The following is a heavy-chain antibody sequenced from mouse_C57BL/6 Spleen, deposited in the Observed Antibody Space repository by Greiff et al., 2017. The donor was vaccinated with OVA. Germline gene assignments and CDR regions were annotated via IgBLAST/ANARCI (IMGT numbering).Heavy chain of an antibody. CDR1: GYAFSSYW. J-gene: IGHJ1*03. CDR2: IYPGDGDT. Sequence: QVQLQQSGAELVKPGASVKISCKASGYAFSSYWMNWVKQRPGKGLEWIGQIYPGDGDTNYNGKFKGKATLTADKSSSTAYMQLSSLTSEDSAVYFCAKSGDDWGYFDVWGTGTTVTVSS. D-gene: IGHD2-4*01. V-gene: IGHV1-80*01. CDR3: AKSGDDWGYFDV.